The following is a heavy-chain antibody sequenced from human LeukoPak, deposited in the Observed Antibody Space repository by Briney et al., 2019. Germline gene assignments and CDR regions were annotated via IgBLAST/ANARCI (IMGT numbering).Heavy chain of an antibody. CDR3: ARDRDFWSGYSSPSDY. V-gene: IGHV3-7*01. D-gene: IGHD3-3*01. CDR2: IKQDGSEK. CDR1: GFTLSSYW. J-gene: IGHJ4*02. Sequence: GGSLRLSCAASGFTLSSYWMSWVRQAPGKGLEWVANIKQDGSEKYYLDSVKGRFTNSRENGKDSLYLQMNSLRAEDTAVYYCARDRDFWSGYSSPSDYWGQGTLVTVSS.